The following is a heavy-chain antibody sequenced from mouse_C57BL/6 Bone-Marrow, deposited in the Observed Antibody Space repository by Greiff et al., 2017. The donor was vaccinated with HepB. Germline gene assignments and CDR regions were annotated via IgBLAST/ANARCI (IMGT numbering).Heavy chain of an antibody. CDR1: GYAFSSSW. Sequence: QVQLQQSGPELVKPGASVKISCKASGYAFSSSWMNWVKQRPGKGLEWIGRIYPGDGDTNYNGKFKGKATLTADKSSSTAYMQLSSLTSEDSAVYFCARASRYYLDYWGQGTTLTVSS. J-gene: IGHJ2*01. CDR2: IYPGDGDT. V-gene: IGHV1-82*01. CDR3: ARASRYYLDY. D-gene: IGHD6-2*01.